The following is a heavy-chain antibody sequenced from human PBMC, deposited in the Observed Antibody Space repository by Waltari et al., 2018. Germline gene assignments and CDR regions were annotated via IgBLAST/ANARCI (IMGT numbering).Heavy chain of an antibody. CDR1: GFTFSSYW. D-gene: IGHD3-10*01. CDR2: INSDGSIT. CDR3: ARGGDYGQKI. J-gene: IGHJ3*02. Sequence: EVQLVESGGGLVQPGGSLRLSCAASGFTFSSYWMHWVRQAPGKGLVWVSRINSDGSITSYADSLKGGFTISRDNAKNTLYLQMNSLRAEDTAVYYCARGGDYGQKIWGQGTMVTVSS. V-gene: IGHV3-74*01.